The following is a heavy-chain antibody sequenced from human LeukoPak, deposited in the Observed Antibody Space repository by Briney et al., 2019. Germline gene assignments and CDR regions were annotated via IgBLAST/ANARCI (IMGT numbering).Heavy chain of an antibody. CDR1: GFTFNSYG. J-gene: IGHJ4*02. CDR2: IRFGGSNK. CDR3: VRTAGRDGGPN. Sequence: PGGSLRLSCAASGFTFNSYGMHWVRQAPGKGLKWVAFIRFGGSNKYYADSVKGRFTISRDNAPKSFYLQMNSLRVDDTAVYYCVRTAGRDGGPNWGQGNRVTVSS. V-gene: IGHV3-30*02. D-gene: IGHD2-21*02.